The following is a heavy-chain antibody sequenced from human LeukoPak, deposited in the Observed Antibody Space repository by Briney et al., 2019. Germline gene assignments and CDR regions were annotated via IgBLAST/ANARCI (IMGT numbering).Heavy chain of an antibody. CDR2: ISGSGGSR. V-gene: IGHV3-23*01. J-gene: IGHJ4*02. Sequence: GGSLRLSCAASGFTFSSWVRQAPGKGLEWVSTISGSGGSRSYADSVKGRFTISRDNSKNTLYLQMNSLRAEDTAVYYCARIDGYNYYDYWGQGTLVTVSS. CDR3: ARIDGYNYYDY. CDR1: GFTFSS. D-gene: IGHD5-24*01.